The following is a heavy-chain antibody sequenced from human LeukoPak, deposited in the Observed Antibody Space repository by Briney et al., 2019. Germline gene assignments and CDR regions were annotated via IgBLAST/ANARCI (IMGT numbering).Heavy chain of an antibody. D-gene: IGHD3-16*01. J-gene: IGHJ4*02. Sequence: GGSLRLSCAASGFTFSSYGMHWVRQAPGKGLEWVAVISYDGSNKYYADSVKGRFTISRDNSKNTLYLQMNSLRVEDTAVYYCAKDHAGDSGLYEDFDSWGQGTLVTVSS. CDR3: AKDHAGDSGLYEDFDS. V-gene: IGHV3-30*18. CDR1: GFTFSSYG. CDR2: ISYDGSNK.